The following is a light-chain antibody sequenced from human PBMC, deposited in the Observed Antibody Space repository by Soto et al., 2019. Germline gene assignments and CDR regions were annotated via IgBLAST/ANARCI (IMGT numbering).Light chain of an antibody. V-gene: IGKV1-27*01. CDR3: QKYDSAPWT. CDR1: QGISNY. Sequence: EIQMTQSPSSLSASVGDRVTITCRASQGISNYLAWYQQKPGKVPKLLIYGASTLQSGVPSRLSGSGSGTDFPLIINSLHPEDVATYYCQKYDSAPWTFGQGTKVEI. CDR2: GAS. J-gene: IGKJ1*01.